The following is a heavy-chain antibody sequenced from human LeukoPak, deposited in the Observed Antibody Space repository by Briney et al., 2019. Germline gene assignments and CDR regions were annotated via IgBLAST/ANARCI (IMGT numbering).Heavy chain of an antibody. CDR2: IYYSGST. Sequence: SETLSLTCTVSGGSVSSGSYYWSWIRQPPGKGLGWIGYIYYSGSTNYNPSLKSRVTISVDTSKNQFSLKLSSVTAADTAVYYCARAPYSSGGDINDAFDIWGQGTMVTVSS. V-gene: IGHV4-61*01. D-gene: IGHD6-19*01. CDR3: ARAPYSSGGDINDAFDI. J-gene: IGHJ3*02. CDR1: GGSVSSGSYY.